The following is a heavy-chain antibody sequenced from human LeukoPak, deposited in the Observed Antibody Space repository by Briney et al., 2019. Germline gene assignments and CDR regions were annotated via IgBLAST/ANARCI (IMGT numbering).Heavy chain of an antibody. D-gene: IGHD3-10*01. CDR1: GGSISSYY. V-gene: IGHV4-59*12. J-gene: IGHJ3*02. CDR2: IYYNENT. Sequence: PSETLSLTCTVSGGSISSYYWSWIRQPPGKGLEWIGYIYYNENTNYNPSLKSRVTISVDTSKNQFSLKLSSVTAADTAVYYCARGGLWFGELSPFDAFDIWGQGTMVTVSS. CDR3: ARGGLWFGELSPFDAFDI.